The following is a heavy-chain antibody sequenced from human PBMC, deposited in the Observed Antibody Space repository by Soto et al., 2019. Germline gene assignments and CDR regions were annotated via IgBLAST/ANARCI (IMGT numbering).Heavy chain of an antibody. CDR3: TRSAYMDV. CDR2: ISSSSSTI. D-gene: IGHD2-2*01. CDR1: GFTFSSYS. J-gene: IGHJ6*03. V-gene: IGHV3-48*01. Sequence: GESLKISCAASGFTFSSYSMNWVRQAPGKGLEWVSYISSSSSTIYYADSVKGRFTISRDNAKNSLYLQMNSLRAEDTAVYYATRSAYMDVWGKGTTVTVSS.